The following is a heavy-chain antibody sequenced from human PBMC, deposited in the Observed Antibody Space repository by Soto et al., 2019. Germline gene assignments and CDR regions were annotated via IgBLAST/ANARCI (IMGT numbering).Heavy chain of an antibody. J-gene: IGHJ4*02. Sequence: GGSLRLSCADSGFTFSSYGMHWVRQAPGKGLEWVAVISYDGSNKYYADSVKGRFTISRDNSKNTLYLQMNSLRAEDTAVYYCAKDPGEMATIEDYFDYWGKGTLVTVS. D-gene: IGHD5-12*01. CDR3: AKDPGEMATIEDYFDY. V-gene: IGHV3-30*18. CDR2: ISYDGSNK. CDR1: GFTFSSYG.